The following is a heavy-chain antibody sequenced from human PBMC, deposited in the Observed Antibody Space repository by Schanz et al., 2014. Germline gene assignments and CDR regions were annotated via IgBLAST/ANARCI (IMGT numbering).Heavy chain of an antibody. D-gene: IGHD2-15*01. J-gene: IGHJ6*02. CDR2: ISHSGGSK. CDR3: AKGMGYCSGGACYDYYYYGLDV. CDR1: GFTFNSYA. V-gene: IGHV3-23*01. Sequence: DVQLLESGGGLVQPGGSLRLSCAASGFTFNSYAMTWVRQAPGKGLEWVSSISHSGGSKYYADSVKGRFTISRDNSENTQYLQMNSLSADDTAVFYCAKGMGYCSGGACYDYYYYGLDVWGQGTTVTVS.